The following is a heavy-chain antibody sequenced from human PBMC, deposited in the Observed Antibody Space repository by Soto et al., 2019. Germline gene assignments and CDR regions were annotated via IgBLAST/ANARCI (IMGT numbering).Heavy chain of an antibody. J-gene: IGHJ5*02. Sequence: PSETLSLTCAVYGGSFSGYYWSWIRQPPGKGLEWIGEINHSGSTNYNPSLKSRVTISVDTSKNQFSLKLSSVTAADTAVYYCARGGRNVLRYFDFPRNWFDPWGQGTLVTVSS. CDR2: INHSGST. V-gene: IGHV4-34*01. D-gene: IGHD3-9*01. CDR3: ARGGRNVLRYFDFPRNWFDP. CDR1: GGSFSGYY.